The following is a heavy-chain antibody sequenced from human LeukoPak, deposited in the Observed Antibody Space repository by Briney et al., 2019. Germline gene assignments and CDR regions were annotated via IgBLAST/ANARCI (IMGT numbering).Heavy chain of an antibody. CDR2: IVSDGGGT. V-gene: IGHV3-74*01. J-gene: IGHJ3*02. CDR1: GLTFSRYW. Sequence: GGSLRLSCAASGLTFSRYWMHWVRQAPGKGLVWVSGIVSDGGGTRYADSVRGRCTISRNNGKNTVYLQMNSLRAEDTALYYCARGGSPPEALGDTFDIWGQGTMVTVSS. D-gene: IGHD1-26*01. CDR3: ARGGSPPEALGDTFDI.